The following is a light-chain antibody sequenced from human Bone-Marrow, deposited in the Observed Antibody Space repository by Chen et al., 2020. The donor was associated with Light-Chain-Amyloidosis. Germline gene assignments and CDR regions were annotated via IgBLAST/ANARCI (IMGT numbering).Light chain of an antibody. Sequence: QSALTQPASVSGSPGQSITISCTGSSSDVGGYDYVSWYQQHPDKAPQLIIYDVSNRPSGVSDRFSGSKSGYTASLTISGLQADDEADYYCTSYTSSRTRVFGTGTKVTVL. J-gene: IGLJ1*01. CDR3: TSYTSSRTRV. CDR2: DVS. CDR1: SSDVGGYDY. V-gene: IGLV2-14*01.